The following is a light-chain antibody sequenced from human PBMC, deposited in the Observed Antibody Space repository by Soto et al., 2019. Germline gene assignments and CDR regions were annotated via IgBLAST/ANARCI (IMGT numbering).Light chain of an antibody. Sequence: EIVLAQSPGTLSLSPGERATLSCRASQTISSRYLTWYQQKSGQVPRLLIYGASSRATGIPDRFSGSGSGTDFTLTISRLELEDVAVYYCHHSGNSHGTFGQGPKVEIK. CDR3: HHSGNSHGT. V-gene: IGKV3-20*01. CDR1: QTISSRY. J-gene: IGKJ1*01. CDR2: GAS.